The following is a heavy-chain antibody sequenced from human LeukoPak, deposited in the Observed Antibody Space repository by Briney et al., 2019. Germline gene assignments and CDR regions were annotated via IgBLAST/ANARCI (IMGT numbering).Heavy chain of an antibody. CDR3: ARGSRPRDPVPAAMCY. CDR2: IWYDGSNK. V-gene: IGHV3-33*01. J-gene: IGHJ4*02. D-gene: IGHD2-2*01. CDR1: GFTFSSYG. Sequence: HPGRSLRLSCAASGFTFSSYGMHWVRQAPGKGLEWVAGIWYDGSNKYYADSVKGRFTISRDDYKNTLYLQMNSLRAEDTAVYYCARGSRPRDPVPAAMCYWGQGALVTVSS.